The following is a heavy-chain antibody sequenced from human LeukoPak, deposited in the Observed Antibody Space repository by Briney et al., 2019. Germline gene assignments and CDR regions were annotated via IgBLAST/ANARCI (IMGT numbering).Heavy chain of an antibody. J-gene: IGHJ5*02. V-gene: IGHV3-30*04. D-gene: IGHD4-17*01. CDR2: ISYDGSNK. Sequence: GRSLRLSCAASGFTFSSYAMHWVRQAPGKGLEWVAVISYDGSNKYYADSVKGRFTISRDNSKNTLYPQMNSLRADDTAVYYCAREDYGSWGQGTLVTVSS. CDR3: AREDYGS. CDR1: GFTFSSYA.